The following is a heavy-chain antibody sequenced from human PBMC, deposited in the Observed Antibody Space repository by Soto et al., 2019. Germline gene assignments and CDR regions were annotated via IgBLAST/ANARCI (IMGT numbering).Heavy chain of an antibody. CDR2: IYSGGYT. CDR3: AALPGGGGY. Sequence: EVQLVESGGGLIQPGGSLRLSCAVSGFTVSNNYMSWVRQAPGKGLEGVSVIYSGGYTAYGDSVKGRFTISRDNSKNTLMLKTNTLGGDAAGVYSRAALPGGGGYWGQGTLVTVSS. CDR1: GFTVSNNY. V-gene: IGHV3-53*01. J-gene: IGHJ4*02. D-gene: IGHD3-10*01.